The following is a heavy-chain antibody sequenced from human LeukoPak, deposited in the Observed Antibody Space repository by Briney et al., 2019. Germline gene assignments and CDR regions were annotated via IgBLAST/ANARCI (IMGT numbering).Heavy chain of an antibody. J-gene: IGHJ4*02. CDR3: ARASFSYDSTTYYYEDY. V-gene: IGHV3-48*03. Sequence: GGSLRLSCAAYGLSFSNSEVKWARQAPGKGLEWVSYISSSGNTIYYADSVKGRFTISRDNAKNSLYLQMNSLRAEDTAVYYCARASFSYDSTTYYYEDYWGQGTLVTVSS. CDR1: GLSFSNSE. D-gene: IGHD3-22*01. CDR2: ISSSGNTI.